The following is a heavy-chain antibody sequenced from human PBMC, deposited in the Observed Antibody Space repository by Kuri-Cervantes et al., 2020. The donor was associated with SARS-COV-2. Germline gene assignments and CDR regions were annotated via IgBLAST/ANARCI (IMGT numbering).Heavy chain of an antibody. CDR3: ARERTTVTHQYYYGMDV. J-gene: IGHJ6*02. D-gene: IGHD4-11*01. Sequence: GESLKISCAASGFTFSSYAMSWVRQAPGKGLEWVSAISGSGGSTYYADSVKGRFTISRDNSKNTLYLQMNSLRAEDTAVYYCARERTTVTHQYYYGMDVWGQGTTVTVSS. V-gene: IGHV3-23*01. CDR2: ISGSGGST. CDR1: GFTFSSYA.